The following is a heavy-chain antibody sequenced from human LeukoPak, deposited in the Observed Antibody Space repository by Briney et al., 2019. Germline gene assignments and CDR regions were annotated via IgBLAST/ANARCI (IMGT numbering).Heavy chain of an antibody. V-gene: IGHV6-1*01. CDR2: TYYRSKWYN. J-gene: IGHJ6*03. CDR3: ARDQSSSSWYYYYYYYYMDV. CDR1: GDSVSSNSAA. Sequence: SQTLSLTCAISGDSVSSNSAAWNWIRQSPSRGLEWLGRTYYRSKWYNDYAVSVKSRITINPDTSKNQFSLQLNSVTPEDTAVYYCARDQSSSSWYYYYYYYYMDVWGKGTTVTVSS. D-gene: IGHD6-13*01.